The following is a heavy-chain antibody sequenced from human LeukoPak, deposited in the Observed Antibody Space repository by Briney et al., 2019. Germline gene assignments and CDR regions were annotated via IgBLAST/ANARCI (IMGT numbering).Heavy chain of an antibody. CDR3: ARGSHLNSSSWYGGNDY. CDR2: ISSSGSTI. J-gene: IGHJ4*02. Sequence: AGSMRLSCAAAGFTFSSYEMKWVRQAPGKGLEWVSYISSSGSTIYYAGFGKDRFTISRDNAKNSLYLQMNSLRAEDTAVYYCARGSHLNSSSWYGGNDYWGQGTLVTVSS. CDR1: GFTFSSYE. D-gene: IGHD6-13*01. V-gene: IGHV3-48*03.